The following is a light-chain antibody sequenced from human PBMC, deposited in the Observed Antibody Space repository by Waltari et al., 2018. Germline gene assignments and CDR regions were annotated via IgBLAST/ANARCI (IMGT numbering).Light chain of an antibody. J-gene: IGLJ3*02. CDR1: SSNICTKT. V-gene: IGLV1-44*01. CDR2: TDN. Sequence: QSVLTQPPSASGTPGQGVTISCSGSSSNICTKTVSRYQQFPGTAPQLPIHTDNQPPPGVPDRFSGSKSGTSASLAISGLQSEDEAHYFCAAWDDSLNTRLFGGGTKVTVL. CDR3: AAWDDSLNTRL.